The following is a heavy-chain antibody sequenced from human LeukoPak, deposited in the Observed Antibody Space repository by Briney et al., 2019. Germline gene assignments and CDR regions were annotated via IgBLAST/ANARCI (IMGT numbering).Heavy chain of an antibody. CDR1: GGSFSGYY. J-gene: IGHJ5*02. CDR2: INHSGST. Sequence: SETLSLTCAVYGGSFSGYYWSWIRQPPGKGLEWIGEINHSGSTNYNPSLKSRVTISVDTSKNQFSLKLSSVTAAGTAVYYCARDRYSGYWFDPWGQGNLVTVSS. CDR3: ARDRYSGYWFDP. D-gene: IGHD1-26*01. V-gene: IGHV4-34*01.